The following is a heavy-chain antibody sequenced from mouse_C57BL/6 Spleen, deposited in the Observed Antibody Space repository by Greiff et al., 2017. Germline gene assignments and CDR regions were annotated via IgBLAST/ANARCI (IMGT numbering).Heavy chain of an antibody. J-gene: IGHJ1*03. D-gene: IGHD1-1*01. CDR2: IYPGGGYT. CDR1: GYTFTNYW. Sequence: VQLQQSGAELVRPGPSVKMSCKASGYTFTNYWIGWAKQRPGHGLEWIGDIYPGGGYTNSNEKFKGKATLTADKYSSTAYMQLSSLTSEDSAIYDCAREGYYGGSYGYFDVWGTGTTVTVSS. V-gene: IGHV1-63*01. CDR3: AREGYYGGSYGYFDV.